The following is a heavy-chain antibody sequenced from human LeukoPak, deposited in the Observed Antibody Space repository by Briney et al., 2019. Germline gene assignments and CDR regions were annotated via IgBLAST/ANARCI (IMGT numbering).Heavy chain of an antibody. V-gene: IGHV3-23*01. J-gene: IGHJ4*02. CDR2: ISGGGGST. CDR3: AKFPTPHLDY. CDR1: GLTFSSYG. Sequence: GGSLRLSCAASGLTFSSYGMSCVRQAPGKGLEWVSGISGGGGSTYYADSVKGRFTISRDNSKNTLYLQMNSLRAEDTAVYYCAKFPTPHLDYWGQGTLVTVSS.